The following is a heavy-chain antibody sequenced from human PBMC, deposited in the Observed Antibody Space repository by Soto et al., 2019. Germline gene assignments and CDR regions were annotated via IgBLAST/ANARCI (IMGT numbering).Heavy chain of an antibody. V-gene: IGHV1-69*13. CDR3: ARATFDPNGSSDY. CDR2: IIPIFGTA. Sequence: SVKVSCKASGGTFSRNTISWVRQAPGQGLEWMGGIIPIFGTANYAQKFQGRVTITADESTTTAYMELRSLRSDDTAVYYCARATFDPNGSSDYWGQGTLVTVSS. J-gene: IGHJ4*02. CDR1: GGTFSRNT. D-gene: IGHD6-6*01.